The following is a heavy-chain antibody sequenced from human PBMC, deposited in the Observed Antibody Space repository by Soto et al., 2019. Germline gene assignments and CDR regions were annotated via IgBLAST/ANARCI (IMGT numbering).Heavy chain of an antibody. CDR2: INENERT. Sequence: QVQLQQWGAGLLKPSETLSLTCAVYGGSISGYYWSWVRQSPGKGLEWIGEINENERTNYNPSLKSRLTISIDTSKSQFSLMLSPLIAADTALYFCARAQTDWFGYYGGYKYYYGMDVWGQGTTVTVS. CDR3: ARAQTDWFGYYGGYKYYYGMDV. D-gene: IGHD3-3*01. V-gene: IGHV4-34*01. J-gene: IGHJ6*02. CDR1: GGSISGYY.